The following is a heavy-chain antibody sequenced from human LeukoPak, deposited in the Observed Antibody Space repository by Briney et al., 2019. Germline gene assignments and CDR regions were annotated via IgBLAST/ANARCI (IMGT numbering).Heavy chain of an antibody. CDR3: AKGRRRYCSSTSCYMGGDY. V-gene: IGHV3-30*18. D-gene: IGHD2-2*02. CDR1: GFTFSSYG. J-gene: IGHJ4*02. Sequence: PGRSLRLSCAASGFTFSSYGMHWVRQAPGKGLEWVAVISYDGSNKYYADSVKGRFTISRANSKNTLYLQMNSRRAEDTAVYYCAKGRRRYCSSTSCYMGGDYWGQGTLVTVSS. CDR2: ISYDGSNK.